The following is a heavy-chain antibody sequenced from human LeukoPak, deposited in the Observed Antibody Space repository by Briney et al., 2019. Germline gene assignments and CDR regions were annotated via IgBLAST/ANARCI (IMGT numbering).Heavy chain of an antibody. CDR1: GFTFSSYT. CDR2: ISSSSSYI. V-gene: IGHV3-21*01. D-gene: IGHD3-16*01. J-gene: IGHJ5*01. Sequence: GGSLRLSCAASGFTFSSYTLTWVRQVPGKGLEWVSSISSSSSYIYYADSVKGRFTISRDNAKNSVYLQMNSLRAADTAVYYCAKGYRNHLLILLDSWGQGTLVTVSS. CDR3: AKGYRNHLLILLDS.